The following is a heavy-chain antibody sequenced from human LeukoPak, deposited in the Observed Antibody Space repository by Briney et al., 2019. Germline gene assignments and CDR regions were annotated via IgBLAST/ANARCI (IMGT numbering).Heavy chain of an antibody. CDR1: GYPISSDYY. V-gene: IGHV4-38-2*02. CDR2: INHSGSP. D-gene: IGHD3-22*01. CDR3: ARVGYNFYLDSSGSYYPNFLDY. Sequence: SETLSLTCTVSGYPISSDYYWSWIRQPPEKGLEWIGEINHSGSPNYNPSLKSRVTISVDTSKNQFSLRLSSVTAADTAVYYCARVGYNFYLDSSGSYYPNFLDYWSQGTLVTVSS. J-gene: IGHJ4*02.